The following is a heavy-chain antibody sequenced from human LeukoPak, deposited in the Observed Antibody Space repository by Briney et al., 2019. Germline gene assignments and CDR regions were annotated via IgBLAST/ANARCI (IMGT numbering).Heavy chain of an antibody. CDR3: ARADTAMAIDY. J-gene: IGHJ4*02. CDR2: ISSSGSTI. Sequence: GGSLRLSCAASGFTFSSYEMNWARQAPGKGLEWVSYISSSGSTIYYADSVKGRFTISRDNSKNTLYLQMNSLRAEDTAVYYCARADTAMAIDYWGQGTLVTVSS. V-gene: IGHV3-48*03. CDR1: GFTFSSYE. D-gene: IGHD5-18*01.